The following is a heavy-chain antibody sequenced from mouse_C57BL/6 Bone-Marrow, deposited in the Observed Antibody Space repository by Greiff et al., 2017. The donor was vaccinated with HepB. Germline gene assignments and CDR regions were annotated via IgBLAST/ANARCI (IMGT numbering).Heavy chain of an antibody. J-gene: IGHJ1*03. Sequence: EVKVVDSVAELVRPGASVKLSCTASGFNIKNTYMHWVKQRPEQGLEWIGRIDPANGNTKYAPKFQGKATITADTSSNTAYLQLSSLTSEDTAIYYCAPYGSSWSYWYFDVWGTGTTVTVSS. V-gene: IGHV14-3*01. CDR1: GFNIKNTY. CDR2: IDPANGNT. D-gene: IGHD1-1*01. CDR3: APYGSSWSYWYFDV.